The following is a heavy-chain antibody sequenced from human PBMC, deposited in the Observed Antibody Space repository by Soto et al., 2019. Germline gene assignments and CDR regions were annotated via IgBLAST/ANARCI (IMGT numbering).Heavy chain of an antibody. J-gene: IGHJ6*02. D-gene: IGHD1-26*01. V-gene: IGHV1-69*13. CDR3: ARDLRSGSYGYYGMDV. CDR2: ISPYIGKA. CDR1: GYTFTSYG. Sequence: KKTPASVKVSCKASGYTFTSYGISWVRQAPGQGLEWMGGISPYIGKANYAQKFQGRVTITADESTSTAYMELSSLRSEDTAVYYCARDLRSGSYGYYGMDVWGQGTTVTVSS.